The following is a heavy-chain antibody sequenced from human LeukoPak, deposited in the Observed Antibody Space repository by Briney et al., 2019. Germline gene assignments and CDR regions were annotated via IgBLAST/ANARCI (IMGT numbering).Heavy chain of an antibody. CDR3: ARDNTRWSFDY. J-gene: IGHJ4*02. D-gene: IGHD2-15*01. V-gene: IGHV1-46*01. CDR1: GYSFISYK. CDR2: INPSGGGT. Sequence: ASVKVSCEASGYSFISYKMHWVRQAPGQGLEWMGIINPSGGGTNYAQKFRGRVTMTSDTSTGTVYMELSGLRSEDTAVYHCARDNTRWSFDYWGQGILVTVSS.